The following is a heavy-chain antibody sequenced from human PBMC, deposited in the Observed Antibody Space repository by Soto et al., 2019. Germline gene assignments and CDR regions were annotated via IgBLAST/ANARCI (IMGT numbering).Heavy chain of an antibody. CDR3: ARSGSSGWYAFDM. J-gene: IGHJ3*02. D-gene: IGHD6-19*01. V-gene: IGHV4-34*01. Sequence: QVHLQQWGAGLLKPSETLSLTCAVFGGSFSDYYWNWIRQPPGKGLEWIGEINRSGNTNYNPSLKSRVTISVDTFKNQFSLKLSSMTAADTAVYYCARSGSSGWYAFDMWGQGTMVIVSS. CDR2: INRSGNT. CDR1: GGSFSDYY.